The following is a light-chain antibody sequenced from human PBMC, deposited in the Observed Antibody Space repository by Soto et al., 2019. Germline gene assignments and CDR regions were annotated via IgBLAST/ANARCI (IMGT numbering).Light chain of an antibody. V-gene: IGLV2-14*03. J-gene: IGLJ1*01. Sequence: QSALAQPASVSGSPGQSITISCTGTRYDVDTYNYVSWYQHHPGQAPKLIIYDVGSRPSGVSHRFSGSKSGITASLAISGLQAEDEADYYCTSYTCDHPRFYVFGTGTKVTVL. CDR2: DVG. CDR1: RYDVDTYNY. CDR3: TSYTCDHPRFYV.